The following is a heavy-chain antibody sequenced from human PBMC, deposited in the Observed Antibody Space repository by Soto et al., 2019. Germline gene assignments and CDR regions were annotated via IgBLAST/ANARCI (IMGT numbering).Heavy chain of an antibody. CDR2: IYYSGST. D-gene: IGHD4-17*01. Sequence: SETLSLTCTVSGGSISSGGYYWSWIRQHPGKGLEWIGYIYYSGSTYYNPSLKSRVTISVDTSKNQFSLKLSSVTAADTSVYYCARGRDYYGDSNFDYWGQGTLVTVSS. V-gene: IGHV4-31*03. CDR1: GGSISSGGYY. J-gene: IGHJ4*02. CDR3: ARGRDYYGDSNFDY.